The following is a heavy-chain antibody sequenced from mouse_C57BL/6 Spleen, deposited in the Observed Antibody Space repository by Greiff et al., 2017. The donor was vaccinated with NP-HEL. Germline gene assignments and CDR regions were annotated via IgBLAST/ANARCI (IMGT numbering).Heavy chain of an antibody. V-gene: IGHV5-4*01. D-gene: IGHD2-1*01. J-gene: IGHJ3*01. CDR2: ISDGGSYT. Sequence: EVQRVESGGGLVKPGGSLKLSCAASGFTFSSYAMSWVRQTPEKRLEWVATISDGGSYTYYPDNVKGRFTISRDNAKNNLYLQMSHLKSEDTAMYYCARPHGGYYGNYVAYWGQGTLVTVSA. CDR1: GFTFSSYA. CDR3: ARPHGGYYGNYVAY.